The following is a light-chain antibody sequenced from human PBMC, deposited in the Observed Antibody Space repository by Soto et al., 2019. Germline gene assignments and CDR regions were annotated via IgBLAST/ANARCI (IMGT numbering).Light chain of an antibody. CDR1: QSVSSN. CDR3: QQYNSWPLT. CDR2: DIS. Sequence: EIVLTQSPGTLSLSPGERATLSCRASQSVSSNLAWYQQKPGQAPRVLIYDISTRATGIPTRFSGSGSGTEFTLTISSLQSEDFAVYYCQQYNSWPLTFGGGTKVDIK. V-gene: IGKV3D-15*01. J-gene: IGKJ4*01.